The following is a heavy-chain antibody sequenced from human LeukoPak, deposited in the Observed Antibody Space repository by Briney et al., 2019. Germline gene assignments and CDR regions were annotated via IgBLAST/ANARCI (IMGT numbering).Heavy chain of an antibody. Sequence: ASVRVSCKASGYTFTSYGISWVRQAPGQGLEWMGWISAYNGNTNYAQKLQGRVTMTTDTSTSTAYMELRSLRSDDTAVYYCARGHYYDSIYHFDYWGQGTLVTVSS. D-gene: IGHD3-22*01. CDR3: ARGHYYDSIYHFDY. CDR1: GYTFTSYG. J-gene: IGHJ4*02. CDR2: ISAYNGNT. V-gene: IGHV1-18*01.